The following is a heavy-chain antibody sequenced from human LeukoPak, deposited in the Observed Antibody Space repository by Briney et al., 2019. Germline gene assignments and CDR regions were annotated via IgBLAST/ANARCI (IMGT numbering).Heavy chain of an antibody. J-gene: IGHJ4*02. D-gene: IGHD1-26*01. CDR1: NDSISSYY. V-gene: IGHV4-59*01. CDR2: IYFNGNT. CDR3: ARSTPGNYCCLFDY. Sequence: SETLSLTCSVSNDSISSYYWNWIRQSPGKGLEWIGYIYFNGNTKYNPSLKSRVTISVDTSKNQFSLKLTSVTAADTAVYYCARSTPGNYCCLFDYWGQGTLVTVSS.